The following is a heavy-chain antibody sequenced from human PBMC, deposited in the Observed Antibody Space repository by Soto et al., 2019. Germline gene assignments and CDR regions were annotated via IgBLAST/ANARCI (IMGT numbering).Heavy chain of an antibody. D-gene: IGHD3-10*01. V-gene: IGHV3-30*18. CDR1: GFTFSSYG. CDR3: ANGADGYGMDV. J-gene: IGHJ6*02. Sequence: QVQLVESGGGVVQPGRSLRLSCAASGFTFSSYGMHWVRQAPGKGLEWVAVISYDGSNKYYADSVKGRFTISRDNSKNTLYLQMNSLRAEDTAVYYCANGADGYGMDVWGQGTTVTVSS. CDR2: ISYDGSNK.